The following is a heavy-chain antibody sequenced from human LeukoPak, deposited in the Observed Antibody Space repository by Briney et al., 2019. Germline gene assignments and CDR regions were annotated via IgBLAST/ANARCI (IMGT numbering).Heavy chain of an antibody. CDR2: IYYSGST. D-gene: IGHD3-22*01. V-gene: IGHV4-59*08. J-gene: IGHJ4*02. CDR1: GGSISSYY. CDR3: ARHYYDSSGYYPFDY. Sequence: SETLSLTCTVSGGSISSYYWSWIRQPPGKGLEWIGYIYYSGSTNYNPSLKSRVTISVDTSKNQFSLKLSSVTVADTAVYYCARHYYDSSGYYPFDYWGQGTLVTVSS.